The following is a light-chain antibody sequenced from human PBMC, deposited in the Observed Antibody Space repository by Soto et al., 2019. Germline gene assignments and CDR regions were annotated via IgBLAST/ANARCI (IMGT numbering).Light chain of an antibody. J-gene: IGKJ4*02. V-gene: IGKV3-11*01. CDR3: QQRVNWLT. CDR2: DAS. CDR1: QSVGTY. Sequence: EIVLTQSPAILSLSPGERATLSCRASQSVGTYLDWYQQKLCQAPRLLIYDASNRTTGIPARFSGSGSGTDFTLTISSLEPEDFAVYYYQQRVNWLTFGGGTKVEL.